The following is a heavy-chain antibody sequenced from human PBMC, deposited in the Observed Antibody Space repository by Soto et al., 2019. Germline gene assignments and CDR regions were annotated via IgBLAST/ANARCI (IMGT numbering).Heavy chain of an antibody. CDR2: IYYSGST. V-gene: IGHV4-39*01. D-gene: IGHD6-13*01. CDR3: ARNEPQQLVPFDY. CDR1: GGSISSSSYY. Sequence: PSETLSLTCTVSGGSISSSSYYWGWIRQPPGKGLEWIGSIYYSGSTYYNPSLKSRVTISVDTSKNQFSLKLSSVTAADTAVYYCARNEPQQLVPFDYWGQGTLVTVSS. J-gene: IGHJ4*02.